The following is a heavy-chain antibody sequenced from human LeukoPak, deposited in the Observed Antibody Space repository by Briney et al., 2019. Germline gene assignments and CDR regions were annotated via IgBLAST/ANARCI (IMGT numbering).Heavy chain of an antibody. V-gene: IGHV3-23*01. Sequence: GGSLRLSCAVSGITLSNYGMSWVRQAPGKGLEWVAGISGSGGGTHYADSVKGRFTISRDNPKNTLHLQMNSLRAEDTAVYFCAKRGVVIRVILVGFHKEAYCFDSWGQGALVIVSS. D-gene: IGHD3-10*01. CDR3: AKRGVVIRVILVGFHKEAYCFDS. J-gene: IGHJ4*02. CDR1: GITLSNYG. CDR2: ISGSGGGT.